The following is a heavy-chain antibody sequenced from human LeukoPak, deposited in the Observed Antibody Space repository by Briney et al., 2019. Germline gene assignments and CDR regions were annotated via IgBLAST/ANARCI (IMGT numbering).Heavy chain of an antibody. D-gene: IGHD3-10*01. J-gene: IGHJ4*02. CDR2: IRYDGSNK. CDR1: GFTFSSYG. Sequence: PGGSLRLSCAASGFTFSSYGMHWVRQAPGKGLEWVAFIRYDGSNKYYADSVKGRFTISRDNSKNTLYLQMNSLRAEDTAVYYCAKVKGSISPFDYWGQGTLVTVSS. CDR3: AKVKGSISPFDY. V-gene: IGHV3-30*02.